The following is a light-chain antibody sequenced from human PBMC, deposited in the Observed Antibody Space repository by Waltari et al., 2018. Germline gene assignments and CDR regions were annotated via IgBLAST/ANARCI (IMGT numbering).Light chain of an antibody. Sequence: DELKQPPSMSVSPGQTAKITCSGAVLSKQHSFWYQQRPGQAPILLIYRDEERPPGITDRFSGSSSGTTVTLTIRGVQAEDEAVYYCQSADESKSYQFGGGTRLTVL. CDR1: VLSKQH. CDR3: QSADESKSYQ. V-gene: IGLV3-25*03. J-gene: IGLJ2*01. CDR2: RDE.